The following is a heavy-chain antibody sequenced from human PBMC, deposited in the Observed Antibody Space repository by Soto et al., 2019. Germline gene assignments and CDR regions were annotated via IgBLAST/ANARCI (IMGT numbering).Heavy chain of an antibody. Sequence: PSETLSLTCTVSGGSISSYYWSWIRQPPGKGLEWIGYIYYSGSTNYNPSLKSRVTISVDTSKNQFSLKLSSVTAADTAVYYCARDDYVWGSYRSHAFDIWGQGTMVTVSS. CDR3: ARDDYVWGSYRSHAFDI. D-gene: IGHD3-16*02. CDR2: IYYSGST. V-gene: IGHV4-59*01. CDR1: GGSISSYY. J-gene: IGHJ3*02.